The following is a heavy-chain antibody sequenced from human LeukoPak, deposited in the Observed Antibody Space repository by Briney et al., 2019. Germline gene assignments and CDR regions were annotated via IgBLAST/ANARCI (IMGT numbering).Heavy chain of an antibody. Sequence: PGGSLRLSCAASGFTFSSYGMHWVRQAPGKGLEWVAVISYDGSNKYYADSVKGRFTISRDNSKNTLYLQMNSLRAEDTAVYYCAKDEIGSGWFHLNMYYYYYGMDVWGQGTTVTVSS. CDR1: GFTFSSYG. D-gene: IGHD6-19*01. V-gene: IGHV3-30*18. CDR2: ISYDGSNK. CDR3: AKDEIGSGWFHLNMYYYYYGMDV. J-gene: IGHJ6*02.